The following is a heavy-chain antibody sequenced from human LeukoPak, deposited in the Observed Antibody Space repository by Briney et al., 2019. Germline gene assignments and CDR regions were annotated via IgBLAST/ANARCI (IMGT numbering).Heavy chain of an antibody. Sequence: GGSLRLSCAASGFTLSSYWMTWVRQAPGKGLEWVADIEEDGSEKYYVDSVKGRFTISRDNAKNSLYLQMNSLRAEDTAVYYCASLVGAIFHFDYWGQGTLVTVSS. D-gene: IGHD1-26*01. CDR1: GFTLSSYW. CDR3: ASLVGAIFHFDY. J-gene: IGHJ4*02. V-gene: IGHV3-7*01. CDR2: IEEDGSEK.